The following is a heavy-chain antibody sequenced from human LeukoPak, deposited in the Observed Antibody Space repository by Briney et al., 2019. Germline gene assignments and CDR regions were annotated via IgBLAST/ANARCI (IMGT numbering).Heavy chain of an antibody. V-gene: IGHV3-13*05. CDR1: GFTFSSYD. CDR3: ARSLGTAAGTGLDY. D-gene: IGHD6-13*01. J-gene: IGHJ4*02. CDR2: IGTAGDP. Sequence: PGGSLRLSCAASGFTFSSYDMHWGRPATGKGLEGGSAIGTAGDPYYPGSVKGRFTISRENAKNSLYLQMNGLRAGDTAVYYCARSLGTAAGTGLDYWGQGTLVTVSS.